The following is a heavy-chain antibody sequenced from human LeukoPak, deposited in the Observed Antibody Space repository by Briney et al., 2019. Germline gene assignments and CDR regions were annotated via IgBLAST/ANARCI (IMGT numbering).Heavy chain of an antibody. CDR3: ARNVYSYGDTALDY. Sequence: GGSLTLSCAASGFTFSSYWMSWVRQAPGKGLEWVANIKQDGSEKYSVDSVKGGCTISRDNAKNSLHLQMNSLRAEDTAVYYCARNVYSYGDTALDYWGQGTLVTVSS. CDR2: IKQDGSEK. V-gene: IGHV3-7*01. D-gene: IGHD5-18*01. CDR1: GFTFSSYW. J-gene: IGHJ4*02.